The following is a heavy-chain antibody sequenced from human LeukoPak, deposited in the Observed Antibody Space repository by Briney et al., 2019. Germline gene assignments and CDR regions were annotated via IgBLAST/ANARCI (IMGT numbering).Heavy chain of an antibody. D-gene: IGHD1-14*01. CDR1: GFTFSAYA. CDR3: VKITSVTGGDC. CDR2: ISNNGGSS. Sequence: GGSLRLSCAASGFTFSAYAMYWVRQAPGKGLEYVSGISNNGGSSFYADSVKGRFTISRDNSKNTLYLQMSSLRAEDTAVYYCVKITSVTGGDCWGQGTRLTVSS. J-gene: IGHJ4*02. V-gene: IGHV3-64D*09.